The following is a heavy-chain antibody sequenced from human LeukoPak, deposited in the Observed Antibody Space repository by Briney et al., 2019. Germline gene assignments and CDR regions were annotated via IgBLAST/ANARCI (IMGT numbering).Heavy chain of an antibody. CDR3: ASTHYGSGREVDY. CDR2: IYYSGST. CDR1: GGSISSGDYY. J-gene: IGHJ4*02. Sequence: NPSETLSLTCTVSGGSISSGDYYWSWIRQPPGKGLEWIGYIYYSGSTYYNPSLKSRVTISVDTSKNQFSLKLSSVTAADTAVYYCASTHYGSGREVDYWGQGTLVTVSS. D-gene: IGHD3-10*01. V-gene: IGHV4-30-4*01.